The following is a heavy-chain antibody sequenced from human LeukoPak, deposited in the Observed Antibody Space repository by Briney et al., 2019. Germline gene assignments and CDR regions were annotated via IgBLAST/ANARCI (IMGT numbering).Heavy chain of an antibody. CDR3: AGVKVRTVTTYLYYFDY. CDR2: INHSGST. J-gene: IGHJ4*02. CDR1: GGSFSGYY. D-gene: IGHD4-17*01. Sequence: SETLSLTCAVYGGSFSGYYWSWIRQPPGKGLDWIGEINHSGSTNYNPSLKSRVTISVDTSKNQFSLKLSSVTAADTAVYYCAGVKVRTVTTYLYYFDYWGQGTLVTVSS. V-gene: IGHV4-34*01.